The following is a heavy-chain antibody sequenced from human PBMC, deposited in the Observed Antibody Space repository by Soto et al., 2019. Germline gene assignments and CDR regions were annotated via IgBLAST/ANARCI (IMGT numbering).Heavy chain of an antibody. CDR3: AKVPLALRYFDY. CDR2: ISSDGNSK. Sequence: QVQLVDSGGDMVQPGMSLRLSCAASGFTFSNYAMYWVRQAPGKGLEWVAVISSDGNSKYYADSVKGRFTITRDNSKNTLYLQMNSLRTEDTVVYYCAKVPLALRYFDYLGQGTLVTVSS. D-gene: IGHD3-9*01. V-gene: IGHV3-30*18. J-gene: IGHJ4*02. CDR1: GFTFSNYA.